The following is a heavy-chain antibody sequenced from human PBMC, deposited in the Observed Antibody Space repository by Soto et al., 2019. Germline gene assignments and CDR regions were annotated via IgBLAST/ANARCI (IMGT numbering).Heavy chain of an antibody. Sequence: SETLSLTCTVAGGSISSSSYYWGCIRQPPGKGLEWIGSIYYSGSTYYNPSLKSRVTISVDTSKNQFSLKLSSVTAADTAVYYCARPKDVGYCSGGSCYEFDYWGQRTLVTVSS. CDR2: IYYSGST. D-gene: IGHD2-15*01. CDR1: GGSISSSSYY. CDR3: ARPKDVGYCSGGSCYEFDY. V-gene: IGHV4-39*01. J-gene: IGHJ4*02.